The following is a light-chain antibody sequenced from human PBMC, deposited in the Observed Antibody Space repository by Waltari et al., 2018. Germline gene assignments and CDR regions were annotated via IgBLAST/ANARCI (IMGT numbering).Light chain of an antibody. Sequence: QSALPQPASVSGSPGQSITISCTGTRSDVGNYDLVSWYQQHPGKVPNLMIYEVTKRPSGVSKRFSGSKSGNTASLTISGLQAEDDSNYYCSSYAGGIAFLLFCGGTKLTVL. CDR3: SSYAGGIAFLL. CDR1: RSDVGNYDL. J-gene: IGLJ2*01. V-gene: IGLV2-23*02. CDR2: EVT.